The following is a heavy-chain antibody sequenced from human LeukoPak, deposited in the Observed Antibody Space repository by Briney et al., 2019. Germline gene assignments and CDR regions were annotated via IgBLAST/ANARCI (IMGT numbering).Heavy chain of an antibody. D-gene: IGHD2-15*01. Sequence: ASVKVSCKASGYTFNSYGISWVRHAPGQGLEWMGWISGYNGNTNYAQKFQGRVTMTTDTSTSTAYLELRRLRSDDTAIYYCAREFCSGGGCYYYGMDVWGQGTTVTVS. CDR2: ISGYNGNT. CDR1: GYTFNSYG. J-gene: IGHJ6*02. V-gene: IGHV1-18*01. CDR3: AREFCSGGGCYYYGMDV.